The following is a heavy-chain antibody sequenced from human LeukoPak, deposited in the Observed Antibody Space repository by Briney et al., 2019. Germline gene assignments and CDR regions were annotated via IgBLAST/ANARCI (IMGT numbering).Heavy chain of an antibody. CDR2: IGRRSSNI. CDR1: GFTFSSYS. CDR3: ARDRGWPDYYYYMDV. V-gene: IGHV3-21*01. Sequence: GGSLRLSCTASGFTFSSYSMNWVRQAPGKGLEWVSSIGRRSSNIYQADSVKGRFTISRDNAKNSLYLQMNSLRAEDTAVYCCARDRGWPDYYYYMDVWGKGTTVTVSS. J-gene: IGHJ6*03. D-gene: IGHD5-24*01.